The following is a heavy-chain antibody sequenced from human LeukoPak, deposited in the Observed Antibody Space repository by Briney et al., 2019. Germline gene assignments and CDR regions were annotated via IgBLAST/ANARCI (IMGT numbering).Heavy chain of an antibody. D-gene: IGHD3-10*01. CDR3: ARDMSYGSGSYYSAAYYYYGMDV. CDR1: GYTFTGYY. CDR2: INPNSGGT. V-gene: IGHV1-2*02. Sequence: ASVKVSSKASGYTFTGYYMHWVRQAPGQGLEWMGWINPNSGGTNYAQKFQGRVTMTRDTSISTAYMELSRLRSDDTAVYYCARDMSYGSGSYYSAAYYYYGMDVWGQGTTVTVSS. J-gene: IGHJ6*02.